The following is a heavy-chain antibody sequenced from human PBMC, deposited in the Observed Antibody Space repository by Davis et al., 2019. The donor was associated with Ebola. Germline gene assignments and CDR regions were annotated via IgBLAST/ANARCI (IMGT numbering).Heavy chain of an antibody. V-gene: IGHV1-69*04. CDR3: AKDRKWFGELYYYGMDV. CDR1: GGTFSSYA. Sequence: SVKVSCKASGGTFSSYAISWVRQAPGQGLEWMGRIIPILGIANYAQKFQGRVTITADKSTSTAYMELSSLRSEDTAVYYCAKDRKWFGELYYYGMDVWGQGTTVTVSS. CDR2: IIPILGIA. D-gene: IGHD3-10*01. J-gene: IGHJ6*02.